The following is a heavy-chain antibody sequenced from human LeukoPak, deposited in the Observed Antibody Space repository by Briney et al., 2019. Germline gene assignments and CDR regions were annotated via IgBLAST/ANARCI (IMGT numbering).Heavy chain of an antibody. D-gene: IGHD4-23*01. Sequence: GGSLRLSCTASGFTFGDYAMSWFRQAPGKGLEWVGFIRSKAYGGTTEYAASVKGRFTISRDDSKSIAYLQMNSLKTEDTAVYYCTRDADYGGNSGLGIYVDYWGQGTLVTVSS. CDR1: GFTFGDYA. CDR2: IRSKAYGGTT. V-gene: IGHV3-49*03. J-gene: IGHJ4*02. CDR3: TRDADYGGNSGLGIYVDY.